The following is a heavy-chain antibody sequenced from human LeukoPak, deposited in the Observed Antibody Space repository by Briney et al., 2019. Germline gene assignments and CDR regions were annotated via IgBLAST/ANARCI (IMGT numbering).Heavy chain of an antibody. J-gene: IGHJ4*02. CDR2: INAGNGNT. V-gene: IGHV1-3*01. CDR3: ARERGGSGWFYDY. D-gene: IGHD6-19*01. CDR1: GYTFTSYA. Sequence: ASVKVSCKASGYTFTSYAMHWVHQAPGQRLEWMGWINAGNGNTKYSQKFQGRVTITRDTSASTAYMELSSLRSEDTAVYYCARERGGSGWFYDYWGQGTLVTVSS.